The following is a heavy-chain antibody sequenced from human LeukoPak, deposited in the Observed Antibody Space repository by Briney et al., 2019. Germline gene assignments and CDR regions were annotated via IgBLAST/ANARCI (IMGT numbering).Heavy chain of an antibody. J-gene: IGHJ4*02. D-gene: IGHD1-26*01. CDR1: LFPFSNHW. CDR2: IKEDESEK. V-gene: IGHV3-7*01. CDR3: ARQQHSGSYGYFDY. Sequence: GGSLRLSCAASLFPFSNHWMSWVRQAPGKGLEWVANIKEDESEKYYVASVKGRFTIPRDNAKNSLYLQMNSLRVEDTAVYYCARQQHSGSYGYFDYWGQGTLVTVSS.